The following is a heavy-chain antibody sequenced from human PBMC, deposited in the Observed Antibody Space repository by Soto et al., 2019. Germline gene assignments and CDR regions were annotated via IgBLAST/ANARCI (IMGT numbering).Heavy chain of an antibody. V-gene: IGHV4-30-2*01. CDR2: IYHSGST. CDR3: ATGVVTAKFYY. D-gene: IGHD2-21*02. J-gene: IGHJ4*02. Sequence: SETLSLTCAVSGGSISSGGYSWSWIRQPPGKGLEWIGYIYHSGSTYYNPSLKSRVTISVDRSKNQFSLKLSSVTAADTAVYYCATGVVTAKFYYWGQGTLVTVSS. CDR1: GGSISSGGYS.